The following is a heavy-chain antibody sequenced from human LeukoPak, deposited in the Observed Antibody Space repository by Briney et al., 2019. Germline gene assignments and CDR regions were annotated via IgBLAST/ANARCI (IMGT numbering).Heavy chain of an antibody. J-gene: IGHJ4*02. V-gene: IGHV3-21*01. CDR3: ARDRYNSY. Sequence: GGSLRLSCAASGFAFNNYSMNRVRQAPGMGLEWVSSTSSRSTYIFYADSVKGRFTISRDNAKNSVYLQMNSLRAEDTAVYYCARDRYNSYWGQGTLVTVSS. D-gene: IGHD2-2*02. CDR1: GFAFNNYS. CDR2: TSSRSTYI.